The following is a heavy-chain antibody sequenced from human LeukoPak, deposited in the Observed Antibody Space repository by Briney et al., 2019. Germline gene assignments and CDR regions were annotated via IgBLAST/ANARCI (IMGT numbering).Heavy chain of an antibody. J-gene: IGHJ4*02. Sequence: PGGSLRLSCAASGFTFTSYTVKWVRQAPGKGLEWVSYISSSSTNIYYADSVKGRFTISRDNAKNSLYLQMNSLRAEDTAVYCCARDLYCTNGVCRYRFGNLDYWGQGTLVTVSS. V-gene: IGHV3-48*04. D-gene: IGHD2-8*01. CDR3: ARDLYCTNGVCRYRFGNLDY. CDR2: ISSSSTNI. CDR1: GFTFTSYT.